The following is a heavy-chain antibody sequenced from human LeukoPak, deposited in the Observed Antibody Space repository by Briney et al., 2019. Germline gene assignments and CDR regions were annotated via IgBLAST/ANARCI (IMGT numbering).Heavy chain of an antibody. J-gene: IGHJ4*02. D-gene: IGHD3-22*01. V-gene: IGHV3-23*01. CDR2: ISGSGGST. CDR3: AKDPLYFYYYDSSGYFDY. Sequence: GGSLRLSCAASGFTFSSSAMSWVRQAPGKRLEWASAISGSGGSTYYADSVKGRFPISRDNSKNTRNLPLNTLRAEDTPVYYCAKDPLYFYYYDSSGYFDYWGEGALVTVSS. CDR1: GFTFSSSA.